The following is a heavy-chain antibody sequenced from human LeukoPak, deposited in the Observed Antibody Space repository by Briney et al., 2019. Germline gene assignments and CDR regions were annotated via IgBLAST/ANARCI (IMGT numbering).Heavy chain of an antibody. V-gene: IGHV4-59*01. CDR1: GGSISSYY. CDR2: IYYSGST. CDR3: AREGGYDILTGYYNHWFDP. D-gene: IGHD3-9*01. J-gene: IGHJ5*02. Sequence: SETLSLTCTVSGGSISSYYWSWIRQPPGKGLEWIGYIYYSGSTNYNPSLKSRVTISVDTSKNQFSLKLSSVTAADTAVYYCAREGGYDILTGYYNHWFDPWGQGTPVTVSS.